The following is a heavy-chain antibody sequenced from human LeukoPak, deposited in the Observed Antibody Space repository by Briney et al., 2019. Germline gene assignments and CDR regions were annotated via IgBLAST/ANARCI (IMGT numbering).Heavy chain of an antibody. J-gene: IGHJ4*02. Sequence: SETLSLTCAVYGGSFSGYYWSWIRQPPGKGLEWIGEINHSGSTNYNPSLKSRVTISVDTSKNQFSLKLSSVTAADTAVYYCARYSSSESLDYWGQGTLVTVSS. CDR2: INHSGST. CDR1: GGSFSGYY. D-gene: IGHD6-6*01. CDR3: ARYSSSESLDY. V-gene: IGHV4-34*01.